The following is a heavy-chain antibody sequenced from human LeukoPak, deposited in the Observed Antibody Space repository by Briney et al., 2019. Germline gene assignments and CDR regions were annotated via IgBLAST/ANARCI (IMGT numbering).Heavy chain of an antibody. CDR3: ARDPARMVYAIVDYFDY. CDR2: ISYDGSNK. D-gene: IGHD2-8*01. CDR1: GFTFSSYA. V-gene: IGHV3-30-3*01. J-gene: IGHJ4*02. Sequence: PGRSLRLSCAASGFTFSSYAMYWVRQAPGKGLEWVAVISYDGSNKYYADSVKGRFTISRDNSKNTLYLQMNSLRAEDTAVYYCARDPARMVYAIVDYFDYWGQGTLVTVSS.